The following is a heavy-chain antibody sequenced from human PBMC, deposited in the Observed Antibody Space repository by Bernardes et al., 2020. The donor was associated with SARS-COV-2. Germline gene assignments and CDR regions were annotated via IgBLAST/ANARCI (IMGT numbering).Heavy chain of an antibody. J-gene: IGHJ6*02. Sequence: SESLSLTCTVSDGSVSDSSYYWGWLLQPPGKGLEWIGSIYYSGSTYYNPSLKSRVTISINTSKNQFSLKLISVTAADTAVYYCAREESRPYYYYGLDVWGQGTAVTVSS. D-gene: IGHD1-1*01. CDR3: AREESRPYYYYGLDV. CDR1: DGSVSDSSYY. V-gene: IGHV4-39*02. CDR2: IYYSGST.